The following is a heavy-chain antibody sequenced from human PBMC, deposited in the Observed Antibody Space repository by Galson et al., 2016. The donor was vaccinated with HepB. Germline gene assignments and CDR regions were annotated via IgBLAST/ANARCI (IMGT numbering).Heavy chain of an antibody. Sequence: SLRLSCAASGLTFSNYWMSWVRQAPGKGLEWISYITSDSRNIYYADSVKGRFTISRDNAKNSLYLQMNSLRAEDTAVYYCARRRGSGSHDYWGQGTLVTVSS. CDR2: ITSDSRNI. CDR1: GLTFSNYW. D-gene: IGHD3-10*01. CDR3: ARRRGSGSHDY. V-gene: IGHV3-48*01. J-gene: IGHJ4*02.